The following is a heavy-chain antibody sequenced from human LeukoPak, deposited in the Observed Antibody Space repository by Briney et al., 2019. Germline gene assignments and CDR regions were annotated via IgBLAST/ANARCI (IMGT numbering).Heavy chain of an antibody. D-gene: IGHD2/OR15-2a*01. J-gene: IGHJ6*03. V-gene: IGHV1-8*03. CDR1: GYTFSDYD. Sequence: GASVKVSCETSGYTFSDYDINWVRQAPGQGLEWMGWMSPNSRNTGYAQNFQGRITITWNTSISTAYMELSTLRSEDTAVYYCAREYLYYMDVWGKGTTVTVSS. CDR3: AREYLYYMDV. CDR2: MSPNSRNT.